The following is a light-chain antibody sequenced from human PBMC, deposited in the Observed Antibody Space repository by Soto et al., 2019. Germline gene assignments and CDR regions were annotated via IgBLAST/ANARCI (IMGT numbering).Light chain of an antibody. V-gene: IGKV3-15*01. Sequence: EIVMTQSPATLSVSPGERATLSCRASQSVSSNLAWYQQRPGQAPRFLIYGASTRATGIPARFSGSGSGTEFTLTISGLQSEDFAVYYCQQYNNWPTWTFGQGTKV. J-gene: IGKJ1*01. CDR1: QSVSSN. CDR3: QQYNNWPTWT. CDR2: GAS.